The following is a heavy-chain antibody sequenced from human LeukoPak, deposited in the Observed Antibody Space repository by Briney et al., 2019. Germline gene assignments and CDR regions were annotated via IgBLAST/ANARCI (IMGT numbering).Heavy chain of an antibody. Sequence: PSETLSLTCTVSGGSISSYYWSWIRQPPGKGLEWIGYIYYSGSTNYNPSLKSRVTISVDTSKNQFSLKLSSVTAADTAVYYCARRGLLDLFDYWGQGTLATVSS. D-gene: IGHD3-10*01. V-gene: IGHV4-59*01. J-gene: IGHJ4*02. CDR3: ARRGLLDLFDY. CDR1: GGSISSYY. CDR2: IYYSGST.